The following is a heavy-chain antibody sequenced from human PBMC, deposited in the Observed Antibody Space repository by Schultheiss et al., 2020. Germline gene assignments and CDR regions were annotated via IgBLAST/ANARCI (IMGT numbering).Heavy chain of an antibody. Sequence: SETLSLTCTVSGGSISSYYWSWIRQPPGKGLEWIGYISQSGSTYYNPSLKSRVTISVDRSKNQFSLKMSSVTAADTAVYYCARDGYYYDSSGYDKIAEYFQHWGQGTLVNVYS. CDR1: GGSISSYY. J-gene: IGHJ1*01. D-gene: IGHD3-22*01. CDR3: ARDGYYYDSSGYDKIAEYFQH. V-gene: IGHV4-59*12. CDR2: ISQSGST.